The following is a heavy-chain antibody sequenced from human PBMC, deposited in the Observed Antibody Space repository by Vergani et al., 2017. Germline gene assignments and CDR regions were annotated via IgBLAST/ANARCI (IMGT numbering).Heavy chain of an antibody. V-gene: IGHV4-61*02. CDR2: ISASGNA. D-gene: IGHD2-15*01. CDR1: GGSISAGYYF. Sequence: QVQLQASGPGRVKPSQTLSLTCTMSGGSISAGYYFWSWIRQPAGKGLEWLGHISASGNASHSPSLKKRVSMSVDTSKIQFSLTVTSVTAADTAIYFCARRSGGYYSGGKVHPLRTAFDVWGHGTVVTVSS. J-gene: IGHJ3*01. CDR3: ARRSGGYYSGGKVHPLRTAFDV.